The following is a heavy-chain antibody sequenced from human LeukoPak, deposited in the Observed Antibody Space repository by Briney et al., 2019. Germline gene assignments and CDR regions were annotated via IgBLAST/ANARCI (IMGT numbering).Heavy chain of an antibody. CDR2: ISPKNGVT. Sequence: ASVKVSCKASGYTFTDYYIHWVRQAPGQGLEWVGRISPKNGVTVYAQNFQGRVTVTRDTSITTAYMELNRLTSDDTAVYFCARVEGSAATSYDWGQGTLLTVSS. J-gene: IGHJ4*02. CDR1: GYTFTDYY. V-gene: IGHV1-2*06. D-gene: IGHD2-2*01. CDR3: ARVEGSAATSYD.